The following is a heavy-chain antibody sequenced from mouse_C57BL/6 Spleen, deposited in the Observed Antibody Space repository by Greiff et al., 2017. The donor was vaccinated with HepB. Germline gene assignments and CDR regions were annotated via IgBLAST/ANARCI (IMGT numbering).Heavy chain of an antibody. CDR1: GFNIKDYY. J-gene: IGHJ4*01. CDR2: IDPEDGDT. V-gene: IGHV14-1*01. CDR3: TTSGWLLPYAMDY. Sequence: DVKLQESGAELVRPGASVKLSCTASGFNIKDYYMHWVKQRPEQGLEWIGRIDPEDGDTEYAPKFQGKATMTADTSSNTAYLQLSSLTSEDTAVYYCTTSGWLLPYAMDYWGQGTSVTVSS. D-gene: IGHD2-3*01.